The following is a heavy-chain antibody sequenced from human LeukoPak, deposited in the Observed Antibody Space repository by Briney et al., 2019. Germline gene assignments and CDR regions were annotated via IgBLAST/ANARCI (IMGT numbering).Heavy chain of an antibody. V-gene: IGHV3-48*01. D-gene: IGHD5-24*01. CDR2: IGISSGNT. CDR1: GFTFSDYS. J-gene: IGHJ4*02. CDR3: ARDYKYAFDH. Sequence: PGGSLRLSCAASGFTFSDYSMNWVRQAPGKGLEWISYIGISSGNTKYADSVKGRFTISGDKAKNSLYLQMNSLRVEDTAVYYCARDYKYAFDHWGQGTLVTVSS.